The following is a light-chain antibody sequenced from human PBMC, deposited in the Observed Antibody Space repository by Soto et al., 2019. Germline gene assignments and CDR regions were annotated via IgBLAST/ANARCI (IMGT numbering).Light chain of an antibody. CDR3: QVWDSSSDHVV. V-gene: IGLV3-21*04. J-gene: IGLJ2*01. CDR1: NIGSKS. CDR2: YDS. Sequence: SYVLTQPPSVSVAPGKTARITCGGNNIGSKSVHWYQQKPGQAPVLVIYYDSDRPSGIPERFSGSNSGNTATLTISRVEAGDEADYYCQVWDSSSDHVVFGGGNKLTVL.